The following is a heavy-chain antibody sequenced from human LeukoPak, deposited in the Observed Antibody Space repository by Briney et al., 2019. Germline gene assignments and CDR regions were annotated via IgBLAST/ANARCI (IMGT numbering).Heavy chain of an antibody. CDR1: GFTFSDHY. CDR2: SRNKAKSHTT. CDR3: ARGLSGSWPWYFDN. D-gene: IGHD1-26*01. Sequence: PGGSLRLSCAASGFTFSDHYMDWVRQAPGKGLEWVGRSRNKAKSHTTEYAASVKGRFTVSRDDSKNSLYLQMNSLKSEDTGVYYWARGLSGSWPWYFDNWGQGTLVTVSS. V-gene: IGHV3-72*01. J-gene: IGHJ4*02.